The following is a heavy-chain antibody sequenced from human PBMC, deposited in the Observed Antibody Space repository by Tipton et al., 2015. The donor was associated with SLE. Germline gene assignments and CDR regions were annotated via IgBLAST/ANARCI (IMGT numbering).Heavy chain of an antibody. CDR1: GGSISSGGYY. J-gene: IGHJ2*01. V-gene: IGHV4-31*03. CDR2: IYYGGST. Sequence: TLSLTCTVSGGSISSGGYYWTWIRQHPGKGLEWIGYIYYGGSTHYNPSLKSRVTIPVDTSKTQFSLNLTSVTAADTAVYSCARGTNWGSGWYFDLWGRGTLVTVSS. CDR3: ARGTNWGSGWYFDL. D-gene: IGHD7-27*01.